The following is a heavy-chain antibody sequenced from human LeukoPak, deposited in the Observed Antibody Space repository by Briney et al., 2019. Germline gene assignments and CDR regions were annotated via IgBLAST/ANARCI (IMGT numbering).Heavy chain of an antibody. D-gene: IGHD6-19*01. V-gene: IGHV3-23*01. CDR1: GFTFSSCA. J-gene: IGHJ4*02. CDR3: AKAVQWLVRYYFDY. Sequence: GGSLRLSCAASGFTFSSCAMSWVRQAPGKGLEWVSAISGSGGSTYYADSVKGRFTISRDNSKNTLYLQMNSLRAEDTAVYYCAKAVQWLVRYYFDYWGQGTLVTVSS. CDR2: ISGSGGST.